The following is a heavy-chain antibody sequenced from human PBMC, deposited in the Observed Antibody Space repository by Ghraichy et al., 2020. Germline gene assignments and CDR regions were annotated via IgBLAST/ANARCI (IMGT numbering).Heavy chain of an antibody. Sequence: GGSLRLSCAASGFTFSSYAMHWVRQAPGKGLEWVAVISYDGSNKYYADSVKGRFTISRDNSKNTLYLQMNSLRAEDTAVYYCARDYPGLTGYYMEDYFDYWGQGTLVTVSS. V-gene: IGHV3-30*04. D-gene: IGHD3-9*01. CDR1: GFTFSSYA. CDR3: ARDYPGLTGYYMEDYFDY. CDR2: ISYDGSNK. J-gene: IGHJ4*02.